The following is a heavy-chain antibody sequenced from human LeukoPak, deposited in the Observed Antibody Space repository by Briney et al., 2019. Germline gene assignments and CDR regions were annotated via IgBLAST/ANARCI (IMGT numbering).Heavy chain of an antibody. CDR2: ISYDGSNK. J-gene: IGHJ3*02. CDR1: GFTFSSYG. V-gene: IGHV3-30*18. CDR3: AKDGLVGAAHDAFDI. Sequence: PGGSLRLSCAASGFTFSSYGMHWVRQAPGKGLEWVAVISYDGSNKYYADSVKGRFTISRDNSKNTLYMQMNSLRAEGTAVYYCAKDGLVGAAHDAFDIWGQGTMVTVSS. D-gene: IGHD1-26*01.